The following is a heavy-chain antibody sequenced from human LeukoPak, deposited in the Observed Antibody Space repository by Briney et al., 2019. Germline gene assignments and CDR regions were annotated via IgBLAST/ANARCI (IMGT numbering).Heavy chain of an antibody. V-gene: IGHV3-30*02. CDR1: GFSFSSYG. CDR3: AKGYDSSGYYLGH. J-gene: IGHJ4*02. CDR2: MRSDGSTK. D-gene: IGHD3-22*01. Sequence: GGSLRLSCAASGFSFSSYGMHWVRQAPGQGVEWVAYMRSDGSTKYYADSVKVRFTISIYNSKNTLYLQMNSRRPNDTAVYYCAKGYDSSGYYLGHWGQGTLVTVAS.